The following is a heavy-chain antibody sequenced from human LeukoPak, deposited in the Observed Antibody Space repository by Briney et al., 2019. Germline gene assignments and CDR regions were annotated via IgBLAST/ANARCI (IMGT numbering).Heavy chain of an antibody. D-gene: IGHD2-21*02. CDR1: GFTFSSNY. CDR2: IYSGGST. J-gene: IGHJ3*02. Sequence: GGSLRLSCAASGFTFSSNYMSWVRQAPGKGLEWVSVIYSGGSTYYADSVKGRFTISRDNSKNTLYLQMNSLRAEDTAVYYCARDPDSDAFDIWGQGTMVTVSS. CDR3: ARDPDSDAFDI. V-gene: IGHV3-66*01.